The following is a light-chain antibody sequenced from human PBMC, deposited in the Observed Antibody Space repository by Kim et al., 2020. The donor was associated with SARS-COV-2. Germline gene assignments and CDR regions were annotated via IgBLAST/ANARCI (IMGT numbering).Light chain of an antibody. Sequence: SYELTQPPSVSVAPGKTARITCGGNNIGSKSVHWYQQKPGQAPVLVIYYDSDRPSGIPERFSGSNSGNTATLTISRVEAGDEADYYCQVWDSSSDPSNWV. V-gene: IGLV3-21*04. CDR2: YDS. J-gene: IGLJ3*02. CDR1: NIGSKS. CDR3: QVWDSSSDPSNWV.